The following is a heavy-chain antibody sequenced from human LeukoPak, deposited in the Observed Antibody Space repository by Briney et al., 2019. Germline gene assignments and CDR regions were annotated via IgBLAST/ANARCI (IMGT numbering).Heavy chain of an antibody. CDR2: IYYSGST. J-gene: IGHJ4*02. CDR1: GGSISRYY. Sequence: SETLSLTCTVSGGSISRYYWNWIRQPPGKGLEWIGYIYYSGSTNYNPSLKSRVTISVDTSKNQFSLKLSSVTAADTAVYYCARAPGAAIDWGQGTLVTVSS. D-gene: IGHD2-2*01. V-gene: IGHV4-59*12. CDR3: ARAPGAAID.